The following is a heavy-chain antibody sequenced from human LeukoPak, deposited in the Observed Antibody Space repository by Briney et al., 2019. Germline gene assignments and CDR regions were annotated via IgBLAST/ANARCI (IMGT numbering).Heavy chain of an antibody. Sequence: SETLSLTCAVYGGSFSGYYWSWIRQPPGKGLEWIGEINHSGSTNYDPSLKSRVTISVDTSKNQFSLKLSSVTAADTAVYYCACLTTADAFDIWGQGTMVTVSS. CDR1: GGSFSGYY. J-gene: IGHJ3*02. CDR2: INHSGST. V-gene: IGHV4-34*01. D-gene: IGHD3-22*01. CDR3: ACLTTADAFDI.